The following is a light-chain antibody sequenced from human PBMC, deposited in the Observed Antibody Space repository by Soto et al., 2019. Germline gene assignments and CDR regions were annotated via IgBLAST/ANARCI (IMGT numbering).Light chain of an antibody. V-gene: IGLV2-8*01. CDR3: SSYAGSVL. CDR1: SSDVGGYNY. Sequence: QAVVTQPPSASGSPGQSVTISCTGTSSDVGGYNYVSWYQQHPGKAPKLMIFEVSKRPSGVPDRFSGSKSGNTASLTVSGLQADDEADYYCSSYAGSVLFGGGTKVTVL. J-gene: IGLJ2*01. CDR2: EVS.